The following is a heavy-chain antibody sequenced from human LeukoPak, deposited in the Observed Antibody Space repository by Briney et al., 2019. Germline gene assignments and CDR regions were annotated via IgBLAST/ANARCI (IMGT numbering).Heavy chain of an antibody. CDR3: ARDPSSSWYQGGFDY. V-gene: IGHV4-38-2*02. CDR1: GYSISSGYY. D-gene: IGHD6-13*01. CDR2: IYHSGST. Sequence: SETLSLTCTVSGYSISSGYYWGWIRQPPGKGLEWIGSIYHSGSTYYNPSLKSRVTISEDTSKNQFSLKLSSVTAADTAVYYCARDPSSSWYQGGFDYWGQGTLVTVSS. J-gene: IGHJ4*02.